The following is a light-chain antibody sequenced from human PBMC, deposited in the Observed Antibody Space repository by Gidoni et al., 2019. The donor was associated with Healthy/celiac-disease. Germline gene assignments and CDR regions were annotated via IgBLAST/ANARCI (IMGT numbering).Light chain of an antibody. CDR1: RSDVGGYNY. CDR3: SSYTSSSHVV. Sequence: QSALTQPASVSGSPGKSITISCTGTRSDVGGYNYVSWYQQHPGKAPKLMIYEVSNRPSGVSNRFSGSKSGNTASLTISGLQAEDEADYYCSSYTSSSHVVFGGGTKLTVL. V-gene: IGLV2-14*01. J-gene: IGLJ2*01. CDR2: EVS.